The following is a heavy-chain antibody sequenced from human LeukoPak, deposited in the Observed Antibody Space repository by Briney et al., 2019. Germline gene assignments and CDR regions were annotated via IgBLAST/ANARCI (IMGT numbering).Heavy chain of an antibody. CDR2: INPNSGGT. D-gene: IGHD3-16*01. Sequence: GASVTVSCKASGYTFTGYYMHWVRQAPGQGLEWMGWINPNSGGTNYAQKFQGRVTMTRDTTISTAYMELSRLRSDDTAVYYCARLHRPLRGDFDYWGQGTLVTVSS. J-gene: IGHJ4*02. CDR3: ARLHRPLRGDFDY. CDR1: GYTFTGYY. V-gene: IGHV1-2*02.